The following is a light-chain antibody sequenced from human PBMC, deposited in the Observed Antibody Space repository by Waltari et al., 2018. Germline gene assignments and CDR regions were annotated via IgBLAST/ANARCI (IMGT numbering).Light chain of an antibody. Sequence: EIVLTQSPATLSVSPGERATLSCRASQSVSSNLAWYQQKPGQAPRLLLYDASTRATGIPARFSGSGSGTEFTLTISSMQSEDFAVYYCQQYNNWPPWYTFGQGTKLDIK. CDR3: QQYNNWPPWYT. J-gene: IGKJ2*01. V-gene: IGKV3-15*01. CDR2: DAS. CDR1: QSVSSN.